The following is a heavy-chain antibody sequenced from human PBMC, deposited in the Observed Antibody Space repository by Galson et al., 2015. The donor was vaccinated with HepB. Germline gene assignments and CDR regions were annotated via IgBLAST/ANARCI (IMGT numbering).Heavy chain of an antibody. CDR1: GGTFSSYA. J-gene: IGHJ3*02. Sequence: SVKVSCKASGGTFSSYAISWVRQAPGQGLEWMGGIIPIFGTANYAQKFQGRVTITADESTSTAYMELSSLRSEDTAVYYCARLLTTVVTEDAFDIWGQGTMVTVSS. CDR2: IIPIFGTA. V-gene: IGHV1-69*13. CDR3: ARLLTTVVTEDAFDI. D-gene: IGHD4-23*01.